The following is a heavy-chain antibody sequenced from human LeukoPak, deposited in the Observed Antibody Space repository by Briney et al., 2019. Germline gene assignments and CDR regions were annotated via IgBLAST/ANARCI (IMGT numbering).Heavy chain of an antibody. J-gene: IGHJ4*02. Sequence: GGSLRLSCAASGFTFSSYSMNWVRQAPGKGLEWVSSISSSSSYIYYADSVKGRFTISRDNAKNSLYLQMNSLGAEDTAVYYCARDTTVVTGIVAYWGQGTLVTVSS. V-gene: IGHV3-21*01. D-gene: IGHD4-23*01. CDR2: ISSSSSYI. CDR3: ARDTTVVTGIVAY. CDR1: GFTFSSYS.